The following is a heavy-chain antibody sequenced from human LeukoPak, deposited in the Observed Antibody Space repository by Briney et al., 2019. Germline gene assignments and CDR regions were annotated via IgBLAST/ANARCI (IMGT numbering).Heavy chain of an antibody. CDR3: ARDVGYRTPFDY. CDR1: GFTFSSYG. Sequence: GRSLRLSCAASGFTFSSYGMHWVRQAPGKGLEWVAVISYDGTNKYYADSVKGRFTISRDNSKNTLYLQMNSLRAEDTAVYYCARDVGYRTPFDYWGQGTLVTVSS. D-gene: IGHD5-12*01. V-gene: IGHV3-30*03. CDR2: ISYDGTNK. J-gene: IGHJ4*02.